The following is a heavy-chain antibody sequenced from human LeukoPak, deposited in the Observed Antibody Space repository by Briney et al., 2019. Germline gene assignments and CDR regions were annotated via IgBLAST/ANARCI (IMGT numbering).Heavy chain of an antibody. CDR1: GYSISSGYY. Sequence: KPSETLSLTCAVSGYSISSGYYWGWIRQPPGKGLEWIGSIYHSGSTYYNPSLKSRVTISVDTSKNQFSLKLSSVTAADTAVYYCARKPRYDFWSGRYFDYWGQGTLVTVSS. CDR2: IYHSGST. D-gene: IGHD3-3*01. V-gene: IGHV4-38-2*01. CDR3: ARKPRYDFWSGRYFDY. J-gene: IGHJ4*02.